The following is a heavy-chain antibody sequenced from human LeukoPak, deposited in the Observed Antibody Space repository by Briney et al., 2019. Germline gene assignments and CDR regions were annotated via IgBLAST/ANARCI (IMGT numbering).Heavy chain of an antibody. CDR2: ISSSSSTI. V-gene: IGHV3-48*04. CDR3: ARDFPLNY. Sequence: GGSLRLSCAASGFTFSSYSMNWIRQAPGKGLEWVSYISSSSSTIYYADSVKGRFTISRDDAKNSLYLQINSLRAEDTAVYYCARDFPLNYWGQGTLVTVSS. J-gene: IGHJ4*02. CDR1: GFTFSSYS.